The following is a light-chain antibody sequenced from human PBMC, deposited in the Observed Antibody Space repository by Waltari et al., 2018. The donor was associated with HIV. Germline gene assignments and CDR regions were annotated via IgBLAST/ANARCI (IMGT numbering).Light chain of an antibody. J-gene: IGLJ2*01. Sequence: QPVLTHSSSASASLGSSVKLTCTLSSGHINYIIAWHQKQPGKAHRCLMKLEGRGSHNKGNGIPVRFSGSSAGADRYRISGSRQSDDEGDYYSETWVRNTRVFGGETKLTVL. CDR2: LEGRGSH. V-gene: IGLV4-60*03. CDR1: SGHINYI. CDR3: ETWVRNTRV.